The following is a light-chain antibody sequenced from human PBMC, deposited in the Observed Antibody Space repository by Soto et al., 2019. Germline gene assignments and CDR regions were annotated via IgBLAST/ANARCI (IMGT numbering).Light chain of an antibody. CDR1: ESVGSD. J-gene: IGKJ4*01. CDR3: QQRDSWPLT. CDR2: DVS. V-gene: IGKV3-11*01. Sequence: ENVLTQSPATLSLSPGEGATLSCRASESVGSDLAWYQQKPGQPPRLLIYDVSGRATGVPARFSGSGSGTDFTLTISSLEPEDFAVSYCQQRDSWPLTFGGGTKVEIK.